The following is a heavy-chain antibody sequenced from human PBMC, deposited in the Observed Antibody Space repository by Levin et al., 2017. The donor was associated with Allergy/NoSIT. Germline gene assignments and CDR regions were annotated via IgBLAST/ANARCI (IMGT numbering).Heavy chain of an antibody. CDR2: IIPILGIA. J-gene: IGHJ6*02. CDR1: GGTFSSYT. Sequence: GASVKVSCKASGGTFSSYTISWVRQAPGQGLEWMGRIIPILGIANYAQKFQGRVTITADKSTSTAYMELSSLRSEDTAVYYCAREGFGYYDSSGYSYYYYGMDVWGQGTTVTVSS. D-gene: IGHD3-22*01. V-gene: IGHV1-69*04. CDR3: AREGFGYYDSSGYSYYYYGMDV.